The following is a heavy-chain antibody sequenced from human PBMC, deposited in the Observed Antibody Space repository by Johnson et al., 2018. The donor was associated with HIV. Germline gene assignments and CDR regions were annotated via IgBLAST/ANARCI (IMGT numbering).Heavy chain of an antibody. CDR1: GFTFDDYG. CDR2: IKWSGGST. Sequence: VQLVESGGGLVQSGGSLKLSCAASGFTFDDYGMSWVRQGPGKRLEWVSGIKWSGGSTGYADSVKARFMISRDNAKNSLYLQMNSLKTEDTAVYYCTTGPLRSSRGAFDIWGQGTMVTVSS. V-gene: IGHV3-20*04. J-gene: IGHJ3*02. D-gene: IGHD2-2*01. CDR3: TTGPLRSSRGAFDI.